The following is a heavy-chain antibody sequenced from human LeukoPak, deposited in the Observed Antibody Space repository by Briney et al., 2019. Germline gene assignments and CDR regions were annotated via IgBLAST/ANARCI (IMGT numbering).Heavy chain of an antibody. J-gene: IGHJ4*02. CDR2: ISSSSSYI. D-gene: IGHD3-10*01. CDR1: GFTFSSYS. V-gene: IGHV3-21*01. Sequence: GGSLRLSCAASGFTFSSYSMNWVRQAPGKGLEWVSFISSSSSYIYYADSVKGRFTISRDNAKNSLYLQMNSLRAENTAVYYCARDYYGSGSYHYWGQGTLVTVSS. CDR3: ARDYYGSGSYHY.